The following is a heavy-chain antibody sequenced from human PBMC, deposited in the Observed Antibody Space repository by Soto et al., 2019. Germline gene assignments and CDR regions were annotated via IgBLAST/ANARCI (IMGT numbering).Heavy chain of an antibody. CDR1: AFTFSSYA. CDR2: VSGSGDTT. V-gene: IGHV3-23*01. D-gene: IGHD5-12*01. J-gene: IGHJ4*02. CDR3: AKEDSGYDGPNDY. Sequence: EVQLLESGGGLVQPGGSLRLSCAASAFTFSSYAMSWVRQAPGKGLEWVSAVSGSGDTTYYADSVKGRFTISRDNSKNTLYLQMNSLRAEDTAVYYCAKEDSGYDGPNDYRGQGTLVTVSS.